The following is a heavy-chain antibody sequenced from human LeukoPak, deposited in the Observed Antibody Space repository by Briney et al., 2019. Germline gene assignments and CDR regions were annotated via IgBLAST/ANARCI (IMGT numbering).Heavy chain of an antibody. CDR1: GGTFSSYA. Sequence: SVKVSCKASGGTFSSYAISWVRQALGQGLEWMGRIIPILGIANYAQKFQGRVTITADKSTSTAYMELSSLRSEDTAVYYCARSGIAAAGTDYWGQGTLVTVSS. CDR3: ARSGIAAAGTDY. V-gene: IGHV1-69*04. D-gene: IGHD6-13*01. CDR2: IIPILGIA. J-gene: IGHJ4*02.